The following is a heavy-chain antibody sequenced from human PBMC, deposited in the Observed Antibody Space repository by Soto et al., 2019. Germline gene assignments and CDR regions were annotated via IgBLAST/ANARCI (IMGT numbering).Heavy chain of an antibody. D-gene: IGHD3-10*01. CDR2: VEYGGST. J-gene: IGHJ5*02. V-gene: IGHV4-39*01. CDR1: GGSIISSNFY. CDR3: ARNFRGAGTINWLDP. Sequence: QLQESGPGLVKPSETLSLTCTVSGGSIISSNFYWGWIRQPPGKGLEWIGSVEYGGSTYDNPPLKSRVTLSADTHNNKFSLKLPSVTAADTAIYYCARNFRGAGTINWLDPWGHGTLVTVSS.